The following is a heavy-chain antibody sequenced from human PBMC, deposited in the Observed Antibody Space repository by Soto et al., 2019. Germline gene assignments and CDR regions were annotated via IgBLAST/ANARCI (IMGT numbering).Heavy chain of an antibody. Sequence: LCGGSISSGGYYWSWIRQHPGKGLEWIGYIYYSGSTYYNPSLKSRVTISVDTSKNQFSLKLSSVTAADTAVYYCARDRSVNEGPVPSSGDWGQGTLVTVSS. J-gene: IGHJ4*02. V-gene: IGHV4-31*02. D-gene: IGHD1-1*01. CDR2: IYYSGST. CDR1: GGSISSGGYY. CDR3: ARDRSVNEGPVPSSGD.